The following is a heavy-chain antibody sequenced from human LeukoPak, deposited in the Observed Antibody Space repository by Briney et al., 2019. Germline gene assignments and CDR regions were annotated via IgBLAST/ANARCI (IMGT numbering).Heavy chain of an antibody. CDR3: ARDVLLWFGELFRWFDP. CDR1: GFTFSSYW. Sequence: PGGFLRLSCAASGFTFSSYWMSWVRQAPGKGLEWVANIKQDGSEKYYVDSVKGRFTISRDNAKNSLYLQMNSLRAEDTAVYYCARDVLLWFGELFRWFDPWGQGTLVTVSS. CDR2: IKQDGSEK. D-gene: IGHD3-10*01. V-gene: IGHV3-7*01. J-gene: IGHJ5*02.